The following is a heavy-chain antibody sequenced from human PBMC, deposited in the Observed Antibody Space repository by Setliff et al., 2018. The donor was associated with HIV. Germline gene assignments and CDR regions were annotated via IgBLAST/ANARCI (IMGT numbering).Heavy chain of an antibody. CDR1: GFTFHNVW. CDR3: TSRPPNSSSRRFDP. J-gene: IGHJ5*02. Sequence: PGGSLRLSCAASGFTFHNVWMHWVRQAPGRGLEWVGRIKSRTDGGTTDYSAPVKGRFTISRDDPKNTLYLQMNSLKIEDTAMYYCTSRPPNSSSRRFDPWGQGTLVTVSS. D-gene: IGHD6-13*01. CDR2: IKSRTDGGTT. V-gene: IGHV3-15*01.